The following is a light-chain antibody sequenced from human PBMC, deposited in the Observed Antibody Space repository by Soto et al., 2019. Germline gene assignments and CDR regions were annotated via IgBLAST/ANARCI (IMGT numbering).Light chain of an antibody. J-gene: IGKJ1*01. V-gene: IGKV1-5*01. Sequence: DIPMTQSPSTLSASVGDRVTITCRASQSISSWLAWYQQKPGKAPKLLIYDASSLESGVPSRFSGSGSGTEFTLTISSLQPDDFATYYCQQYNDYSPWTFGQGTKVDIK. CDR3: QQYNDYSPWT. CDR1: QSISSW. CDR2: DAS.